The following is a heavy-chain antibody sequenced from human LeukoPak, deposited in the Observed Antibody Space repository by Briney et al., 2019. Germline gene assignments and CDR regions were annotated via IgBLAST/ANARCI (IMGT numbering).Heavy chain of an antibody. CDR1: GGSISSGDYY. CDR3: ARRSYTSGYYYFDY. CDR2: IYNSGST. Sequence: PSETLSLTCTVSGGSISSGDYYWSWIRQPPGKGLEWIGYIYNSGSTNYNPSLKSRVTISADTSKNQFSLKLSFVTAADTAVYYCARRSYTSGYYYFDYWGQGTLVTVSS. D-gene: IGHD3-22*01. V-gene: IGHV4-61*08. J-gene: IGHJ4*02.